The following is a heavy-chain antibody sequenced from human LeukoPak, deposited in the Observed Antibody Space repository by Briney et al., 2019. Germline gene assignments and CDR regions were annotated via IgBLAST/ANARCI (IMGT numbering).Heavy chain of an antibody. Sequence: PSETLSLTCTVSGGSISSYYWSWIRQPPGKGLEWIGYIYYSGSTNYNPSLKSRVTISVDTSKNQFSLKLSSVTAADTAVYYCARMQPAHSVVVTKMWAFDIWGQGTMVTVSS. CDR3: ARMQPAHSVVVTKMWAFDI. CDR1: GGSISSYY. V-gene: IGHV4-59*01. D-gene: IGHD2-21*02. CDR2: IYYSGST. J-gene: IGHJ3*02.